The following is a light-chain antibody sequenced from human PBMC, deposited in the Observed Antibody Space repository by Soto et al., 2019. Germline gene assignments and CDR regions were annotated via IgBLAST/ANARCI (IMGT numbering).Light chain of an antibody. J-gene: IGLJ2*01. V-gene: IGLV2-14*01. CDR2: DVT. CDR1: SSDIGSYNY. CDR3: AAWDDSLNGVV. Sequence: QSALTQPASVSGSPGQSITISCTGSSSDIGSYNYVSWYQKYPGKAPKLLIYDVTNRPSGLSHRFSGSKSGNTASLTISGLQSEDEATYFCAAWDDSLNGVVFGGGTKLTVL.